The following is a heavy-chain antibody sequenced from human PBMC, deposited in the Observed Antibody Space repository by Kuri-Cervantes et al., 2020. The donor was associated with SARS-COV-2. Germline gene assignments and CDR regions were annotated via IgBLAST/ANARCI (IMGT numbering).Heavy chain of an antibody. CDR1: GFTVSSNE. Sequence: GESLKISCAASGFTVSSNEMSWVRQAPGKGLEWVSSISGGSTYYADSRKGRFTISRDNSKNTLSLQMNSLRAEDTAVYYCGKEGGHNEIDYWGQGTLVTVSS. D-gene: IGHD5-24*01. CDR3: GKEGGHNEIDY. V-gene: IGHV3-38-3*01. CDR2: ISGGST. J-gene: IGHJ4*02.